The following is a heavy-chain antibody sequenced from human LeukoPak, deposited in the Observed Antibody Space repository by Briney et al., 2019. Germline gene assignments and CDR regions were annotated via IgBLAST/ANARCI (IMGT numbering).Heavy chain of an antibody. CDR3: AKDGGYYNVDY. J-gene: IGHJ4*02. V-gene: IGHV3-30*02. CDR1: GFTFSTSG. D-gene: IGHD3-22*01. CDR2: IRYDGTNK. Sequence: GGSLRLSCAASGFTFSTSGMHWVRQAPGKGLEWVAFIRYDGTNKDYADSVKGRFSISKDNSKNTLYLEMNSLRVEDTAVYSCAKDGGYYNVDYWGQGTLVTVSS.